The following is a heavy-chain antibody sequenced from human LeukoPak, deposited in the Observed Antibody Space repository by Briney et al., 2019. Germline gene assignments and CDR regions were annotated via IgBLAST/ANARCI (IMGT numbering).Heavy chain of an antibody. CDR3: ARDTALRSGGSRKGALVDY. J-gene: IGHJ4*02. Sequence: PGRSLRLSCAASGFTFSSYGMHWVRQAPGKGLEWVAVIWYDGSNKYYADSVKGRFTISRDNSKNTLYLQMNSLRAEDTAVYYCARDTALRSGGSRKGALVDYWGQGTLVTVSS. V-gene: IGHV3-33*01. CDR1: GFTFSSYG. D-gene: IGHD2-15*01. CDR2: IWYDGSNK.